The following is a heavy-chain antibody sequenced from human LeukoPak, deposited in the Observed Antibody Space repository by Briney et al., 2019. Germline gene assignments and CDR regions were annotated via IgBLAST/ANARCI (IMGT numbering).Heavy chain of an antibody. CDR1: GFTFSSHA. J-gene: IGHJ4*02. Sequence: GGSLRLSCAASGFTFSSHAMSWVRQAPGKGLEWVSAIGGSGGSTYYADSVKGRLTISRDNSKNTLYLHMNSLRAEDTAVYYCAKDSVYSSGWYVLPPDYWGQGTLVTVSS. CDR2: IGGSGGST. V-gene: IGHV3-23*01. D-gene: IGHD6-19*01. CDR3: AKDSVYSSGWYVLPPDY.